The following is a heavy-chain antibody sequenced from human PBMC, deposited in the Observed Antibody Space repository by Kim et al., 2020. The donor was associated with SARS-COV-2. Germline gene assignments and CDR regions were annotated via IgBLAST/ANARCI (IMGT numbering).Heavy chain of an antibody. V-gene: IGHV4-59*01. CDR1: GGSINNNY. Sequence: SETLSLTCTVSGGSINNNYWSWIRQPPGKGLERIGYIYDSGSTNNNPSLTSRVTMSVDTSKNQFSLKLNSVTAADTAVYYCARATTVTAFFDYWGQGPLVTVSS. D-gene: IGHD4-17*01. J-gene: IGHJ4*02. CDR3: ARATTVTAFFDY. CDR2: IYDSGST.